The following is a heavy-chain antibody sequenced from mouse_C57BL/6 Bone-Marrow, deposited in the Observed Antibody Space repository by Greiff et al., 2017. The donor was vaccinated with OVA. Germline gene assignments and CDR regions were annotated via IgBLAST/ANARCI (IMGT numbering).Heavy chain of an antibody. CDR1: GFTFSNYW. D-gene: IGHD1-1*01. CDR2: IRLKSDNYAT. V-gene: IGHV6-3*01. Sequence: EVKLVESGGGLVQPGGSMKLSCVASGFTFSNYWMNWVRQSPEKGLEWVAQIRLKSDNYATHYAESVKGRFTISRDDSKSSVYLQMNNLRAEDTGIYYCTNSLLLRYQYFDVWGTGTTVTVSS. J-gene: IGHJ1*03. CDR3: TNSLLLRYQYFDV.